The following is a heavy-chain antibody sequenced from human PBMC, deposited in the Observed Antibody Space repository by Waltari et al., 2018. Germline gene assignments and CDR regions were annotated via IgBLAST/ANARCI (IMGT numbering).Heavy chain of an antibody. D-gene: IGHD1-26*01. CDR3: ARALGFGSSSGRIDF. CDR1: GGSFSGYY. V-gene: IGHV4-34*01. CDR2: INHSGSA. J-gene: IGHJ4*02. Sequence: QVQLQQWGAGLLKPSESLSLTCAVYGGSFSGYYWSWIRQPPGKGLGWIGEINHSGSANYHPSLKSRVTISVDTSKNQFSLKLSSVTAADTAVYYCARALGFGSSSGRIDFWGQGTLVTVSS.